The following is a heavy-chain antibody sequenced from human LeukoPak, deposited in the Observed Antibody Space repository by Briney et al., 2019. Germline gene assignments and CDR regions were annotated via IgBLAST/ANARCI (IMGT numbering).Heavy chain of an antibody. V-gene: IGHV3-21*01. D-gene: IGHD2-2*01. CDR2: ISSSSSYI. Sequence: GGSLRLSCAASGFTFSSYSMNWVRQAPGKGLEWVSSISSSSSYIYYADSVKGRFTISRDNAKNSLYLQMNSLRAEDTAVYYCARGGIVVVPAAIFNYYYYYGMDVWGQGTTVTVSS. J-gene: IGHJ6*02. CDR3: ARGGIVVVPAAIFNYYYYYGMDV. CDR1: GFTFSSYS.